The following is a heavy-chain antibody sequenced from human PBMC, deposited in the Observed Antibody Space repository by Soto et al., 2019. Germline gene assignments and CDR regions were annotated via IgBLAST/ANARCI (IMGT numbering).Heavy chain of an antibody. CDR3: AKDRRDGYTTCSRCYGVDV. J-gene: IGHJ6*02. D-gene: IGHD5-18*01. CDR1: GFNFGAYG. V-gene: IGHV3-30*18. CDR2: ISHDGTKT. Sequence: QVQLVESGGGVVQPGTSLRHACEASGFNFGAYGMHWVRQAPGKGLEWVAVISHDGTKTYYSDSVKGRFTVSRDNSKNLLYVQMVSLRPDDTAVYSCAKDRRDGYTTCSRCYGVDVWGQGTTVTASS.